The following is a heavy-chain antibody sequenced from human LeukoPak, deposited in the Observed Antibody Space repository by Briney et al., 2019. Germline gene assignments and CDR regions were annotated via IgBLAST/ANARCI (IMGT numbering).Heavy chain of an antibody. J-gene: IGHJ6*03. CDR2: IYYSGST. Sequence: SETLSLTCTLPGGSISSYYWSWIRQPPGKGLEWIGYIYYSGSTNYNPSLKSRVTISVDTSKNQFSLKLSSVTAADTAVYYCARGRYYYDSSGYYYYYYYYMDVWGKGTTVTVSS. CDR1: GGSISSYY. CDR3: ARGRYYYDSSGYYYYYYYYMDV. D-gene: IGHD3-22*01. V-gene: IGHV4-59*01.